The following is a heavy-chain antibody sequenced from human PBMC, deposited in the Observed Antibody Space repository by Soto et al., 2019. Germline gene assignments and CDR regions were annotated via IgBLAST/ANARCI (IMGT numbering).Heavy chain of an antibody. CDR3: ARDRTDYYDSSNYWWL. CDR2: ISAYNGNT. CDR1: GYTFTNYG. D-gene: IGHD3-22*01. J-gene: IGHJ4*02. Sequence: ASVKVSCKASGYTFTNYGFSWVRQAPGQRLELMGWISAYNGNTNYAQKLQDRVTMTTDTSTSTAYMELRSLRSDDTAVYYCARDRTDYYDSSNYWWLWGQGTLVTVYS. V-gene: IGHV1-18*01.